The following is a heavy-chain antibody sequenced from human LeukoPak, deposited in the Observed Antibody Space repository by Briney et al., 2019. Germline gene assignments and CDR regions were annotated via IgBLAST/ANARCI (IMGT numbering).Heavy chain of an antibody. V-gene: IGHV4-34*01. Sequence: PSETLSPTCAVYGGSFSGYYWSWIRQPPGKGLEWIGEINHSGSTNYNPSLKSRVTISVDTSKNQFSLKLSSVTAADTAVYYCARGTLLRPRHYFDYWGQGTLVTVSS. CDR2: INHSGST. CDR3: ARGTLLRPRHYFDY. CDR1: GGSFSGYY. D-gene: IGHD3-10*01. J-gene: IGHJ4*02.